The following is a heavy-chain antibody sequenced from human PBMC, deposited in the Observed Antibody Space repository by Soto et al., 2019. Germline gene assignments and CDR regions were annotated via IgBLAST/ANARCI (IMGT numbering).Heavy chain of an antibody. CDR1: GHSISSSNYY. CDR2: IFYSGFT. J-gene: IGHJ4*02. V-gene: IGHV4-39*02. Sequence: PSETLSHTCSVSGHSISSSNYYWGWIRQPPGKGLEWIGSIFYSGFTYDNPSLKSRVTMSVDRSKNQFSLRLSSVTAADTGGYYCARDVAERPPTYGARGILVPVSS. D-gene: IGHD1-26*01. CDR3: ARDVAERPPTY.